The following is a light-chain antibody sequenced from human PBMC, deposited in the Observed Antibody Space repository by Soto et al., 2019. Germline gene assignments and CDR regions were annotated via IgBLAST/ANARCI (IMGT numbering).Light chain of an antibody. V-gene: IGKV3-20*01. J-gene: IGKJ5*01. CDR3: QQYDSSPIT. CDR2: GAS. Sequence: EIVLTHSPGTLSLSPWEGATLSCSASQSVSSSYLAWYQQKPGQAPSLLIYGASRRATGIPDRFSGSGSGTDLTLTISRLEPEDFAVYYCQQYDSSPITFGQGTRLEIK. CDR1: QSVSSSY.